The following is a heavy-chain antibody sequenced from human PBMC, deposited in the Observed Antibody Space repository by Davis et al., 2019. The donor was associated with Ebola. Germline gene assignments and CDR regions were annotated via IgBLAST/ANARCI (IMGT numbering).Heavy chain of an antibody. Sequence: ASVKVSCKASGYTLTNYGVTWVRQAPGQGLEWMGWISGYNGNTNYAQKVQGRVSMTTDTSTSTAYMELRSLRSDDTAVYYCARDGTYYIGHCVSTSCFGIDYWGQGTLVTVSS. V-gene: IGHV1-18*04. D-gene: IGHD2-2*01. CDR2: ISGYNGNT. CDR1: GYTLTNYG. CDR3: ARDGTYYIGHCVSTSCFGIDY. J-gene: IGHJ4*02.